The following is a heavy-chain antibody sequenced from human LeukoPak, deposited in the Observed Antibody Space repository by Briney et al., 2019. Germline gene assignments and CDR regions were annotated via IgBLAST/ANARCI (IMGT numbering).Heavy chain of an antibody. CDR1: GGSISSGGYS. Sequence: SQTLSLTCAVSGGSISSGGYSWSWIRQPPGKGLEWIGYIYHSGSTYYNPSLKSRVTISVDRTKNQFSLKLSSVTAADTAVYYCARVITMVRGVKNNWFDPWGQGTLVTVSS. J-gene: IGHJ5*02. V-gene: IGHV4-30-2*01. D-gene: IGHD3-10*01. CDR2: IYHSGST. CDR3: ARVITMVRGVKNNWFDP.